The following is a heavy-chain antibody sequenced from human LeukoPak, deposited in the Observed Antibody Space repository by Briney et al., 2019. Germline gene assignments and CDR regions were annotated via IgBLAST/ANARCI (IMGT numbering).Heavy chain of an antibody. D-gene: IGHD4-17*01. Sequence: AASVKVSCKASGYTFTSYTIHWVRQASGQRLEWMGWINAGNGNTKYSQKLQGRVTITRDTSASTAYMELSSLRSEDTAMYYCARSYGDYSHFDYWGQGTLVTVSS. J-gene: IGHJ4*02. CDR2: INAGNGNT. CDR1: GYTFTSYT. CDR3: ARSYGDYSHFDY. V-gene: IGHV1-3*01.